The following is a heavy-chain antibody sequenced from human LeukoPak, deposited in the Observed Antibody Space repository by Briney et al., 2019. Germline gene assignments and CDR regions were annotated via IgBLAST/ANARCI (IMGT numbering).Heavy chain of an antibody. CDR1: GGSISSSNW. J-gene: IGHJ4*02. Sequence: SETLSLTCAVSGGSISSSNWWSWVHQPPGKGLEWIGEIYHSGSTNYNPSLKSRVTISVDKSKNQFSLKLSSVTAADTAVYYCARGDTAMVRPPDYWGQGTLVTVSS. D-gene: IGHD5-18*01. V-gene: IGHV4-4*02. CDR2: IYHSGST. CDR3: ARGDTAMVRPPDY.